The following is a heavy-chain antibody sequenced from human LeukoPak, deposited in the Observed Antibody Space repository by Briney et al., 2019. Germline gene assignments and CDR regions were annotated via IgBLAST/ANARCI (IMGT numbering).Heavy chain of an antibody. J-gene: IGHJ4*02. V-gene: IGHV4-59*12. CDR3: ARDQTYSGSGIYTYFDY. D-gene: IGHD3-10*01. CDR2: IYYSGST. CDR1: GGSISSYY. Sequence: PSETLSLTCTVSGGSISSYYWSWIQQPPGKGLEWIGYIYYSGSTNYNPSLRSRVTISADTSKNHFSLKLTSVTAADTAVYYCARDQTYSGSGIYTYFDYWGQGILVTVSS.